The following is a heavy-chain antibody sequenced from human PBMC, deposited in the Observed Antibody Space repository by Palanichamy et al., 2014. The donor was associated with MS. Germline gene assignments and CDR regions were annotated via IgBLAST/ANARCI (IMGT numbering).Heavy chain of an antibody. CDR2: INPNSGGT. D-gene: IGHD2-2*01. Sequence: QVQLVQSGAEVKKPGASVKVSCKASGYTFTGYYMHWVRQAPGQGLEWMGWINPNSGGTNYAQKFQGWVTTTRDTSISTAYMELSRLRSDDTAVYYCARGDRIVVVPGEYNWFDPWGQGTLVTVSS. V-gene: IGHV1-2*04. CDR1: GYTFTGYY. CDR3: ARGDRIVVVPGEYNWFDP. J-gene: IGHJ5*02.